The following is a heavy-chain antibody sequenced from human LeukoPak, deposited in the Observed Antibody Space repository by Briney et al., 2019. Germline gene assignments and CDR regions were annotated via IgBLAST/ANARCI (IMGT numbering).Heavy chain of an antibody. CDR2: INHNGNVN. D-gene: IGHD3-16*01. J-gene: IGHJ6*02. Sequence: SGGSLRLSCVASGFTFSSSWMSWVRQAPGKGLEWVASINHNGNVNYYVDSVKGRFTISRDNAKNSLYLQMSNLRAEDTAVYFCARGGGLDVWGQGATVTVSS. V-gene: IGHV3-7*03. CDR3: ARGGGLDV. CDR1: GFTFSSSW.